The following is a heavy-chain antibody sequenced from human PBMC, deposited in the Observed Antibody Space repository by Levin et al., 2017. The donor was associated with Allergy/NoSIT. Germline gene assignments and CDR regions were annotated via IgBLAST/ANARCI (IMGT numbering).Heavy chain of an antibody. CDR2: FSYSGST. V-gene: IGHV4-59*01. CDR3: ARSIGAAAAGDY. D-gene: IGHD6-13*01. CDR1: GGSITTYY. Sequence: SQTLSLTCAVSGGSITTYYWSWIRQPPGEGLEWIGYFSYSGSTNYNPSLKSRVTIVVDTSKNQFSLRLSSVTAADTAVYYCARSIGAAAAGDYWGPGTLVTVSS. J-gene: IGHJ4*02.